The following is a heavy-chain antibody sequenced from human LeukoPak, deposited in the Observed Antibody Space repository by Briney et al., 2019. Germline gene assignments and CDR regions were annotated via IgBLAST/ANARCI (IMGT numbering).Heavy chain of an antibody. CDR2: IYYSGST. CDR1: GGSISSSSYY. V-gene: IGHV4-39*07. D-gene: IGHD3-9*01. Sequence: SETLSLTCTVSGGSISSSSYYWGWIRQPPGKGLEWIGSIYYSGSTYYNPSLKSRVTISVDTSKNQFSLKLSSVTAADTAVYYCARQYYDILTGYWEGYFDYWGQGTLVTVPS. J-gene: IGHJ4*02. CDR3: ARQYYDILTGYWEGYFDY.